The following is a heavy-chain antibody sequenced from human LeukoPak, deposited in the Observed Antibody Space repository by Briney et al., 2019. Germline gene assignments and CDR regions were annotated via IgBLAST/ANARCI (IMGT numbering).Heavy chain of an antibody. Sequence: GGSLRLSCAASGFTVSSNYMSWVRQAPGKGLEWVSVIYSGGSTYYADSVKGRFTISRDNSKNTLYLQMNSLRAEDTAVYYCARDLDGFCHAFDTWGQGTMVTVSS. CDR2: IYSGGST. J-gene: IGHJ3*02. CDR1: GFTVSSNY. V-gene: IGHV3-53*01. CDR3: ARDLDGFCHAFDT. D-gene: IGHD3/OR15-3a*01.